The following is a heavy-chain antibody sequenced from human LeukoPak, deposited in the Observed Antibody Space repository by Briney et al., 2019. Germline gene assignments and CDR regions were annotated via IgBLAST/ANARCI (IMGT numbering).Heavy chain of an antibody. CDR1: GYSFTNYW. CDR2: IYPGNSDT. CDR3: ARPNITSYYDSRGYDAFDV. Sequence: GESLKISCKGSGYSFTNYWIGWVRQMPGKGLEWMGIIYPGNSDTRYSPSFQCQVTISADKSVRSAYLQWSSLKASDTAMYYCARPNITSYYDSRGYDAFDVWGQGTMVTVSS. D-gene: IGHD3-22*01. J-gene: IGHJ3*01. V-gene: IGHV5-51*01.